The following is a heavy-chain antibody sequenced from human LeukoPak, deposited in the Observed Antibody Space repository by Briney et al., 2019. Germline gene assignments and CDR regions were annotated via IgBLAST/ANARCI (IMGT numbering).Heavy chain of an antibody. V-gene: IGHV3-23*01. Sequence: PGGSLRLSCAASGFTFSSYAMSWVRQAPGKGLEWVSAISGSGGSTYYADSVKGRFTISRDNSKNTLYLQMNSLRAEDTAVYYCAKDIWGPYSSGIYFDYWGQGTLVTVSS. D-gene: IGHD6-19*01. CDR2: ISGSGGST. CDR1: GFTFSSYA. J-gene: IGHJ4*02. CDR3: AKDIWGPYSSGIYFDY.